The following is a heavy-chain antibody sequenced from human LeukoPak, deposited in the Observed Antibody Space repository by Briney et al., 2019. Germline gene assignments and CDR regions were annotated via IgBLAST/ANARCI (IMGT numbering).Heavy chain of an antibody. J-gene: IGHJ4*02. V-gene: IGHV4-39*07. Sequence: SETLSLTCTVSGGSISSSSYYWGWIRQPPGKGLEWIGEINHSGSTNYNPSLKSRVTISVDTSKNQFSLKLSSVTAADTAVYYCAVYSGYAQFDYWGQGTLVTVSS. CDR1: GGSISSSSYY. CDR3: AVYSGYAQFDY. D-gene: IGHD5-12*01. CDR2: INHSGST.